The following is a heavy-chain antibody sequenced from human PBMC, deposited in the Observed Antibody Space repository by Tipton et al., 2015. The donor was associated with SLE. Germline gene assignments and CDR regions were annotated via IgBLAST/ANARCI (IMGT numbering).Heavy chain of an antibody. V-gene: IGHV4-39*02. CDR1: GGSIGSSYY. D-gene: IGHD3-10*01. J-gene: IGHJ3*02. Sequence: GLVKPSETLSLTCTVSGGSIGSSYYWAWIRQPPGKGLDWIGTIYYSGNTYYSPSLQSRVTMFIDASKNQFSLKMNSVSAADTAVYYCARELMVVRGLSRRDAFDIWGQGAMVTVSS. CDR2: IYYSGNT. CDR3: ARELMVVRGLSRRDAFDI.